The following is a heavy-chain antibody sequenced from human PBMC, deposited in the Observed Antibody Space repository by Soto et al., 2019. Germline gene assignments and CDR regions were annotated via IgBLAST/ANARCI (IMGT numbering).Heavy chain of an antibody. CDR1: GYSFTIYW. CDR3: ARSLYGSGAYYYYYGMDV. D-gene: IGHD3-10*01. V-gene: IGHV5-10-1*01. J-gene: IGHJ6*02. CDR2: IDPSDSYT. Sequence: GESLKISCNGSGYSFTIYWISWGRQMPGKGLEWMGRIDPSDSYTNYSPSFQGHVTISADKSISTAYLQWSSLKASDTAMYYCARSLYGSGAYYYYYGMDVWGQGTTVTVSS.